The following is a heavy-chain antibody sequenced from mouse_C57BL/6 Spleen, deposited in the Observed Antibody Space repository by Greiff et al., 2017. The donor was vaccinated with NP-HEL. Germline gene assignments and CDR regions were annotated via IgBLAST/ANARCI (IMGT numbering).Heavy chain of an antibody. V-gene: IGHV1-26*01. CDR2: INPKNGGT. Sequence: EVKLMESGPELVKPGASVKISCKASGYTFTDYYMNWVKQSHGKSLEWIGDINPKNGGTSYNQKFKGKATLTVDKSSSTAYMELRSLTSEDSAVYYCARRGDGYAWFAYWGQGTLVTVSA. D-gene: IGHD2-2*01. CDR3: ARRGDGYAWFAY. J-gene: IGHJ3*01. CDR1: GYTFTDYY.